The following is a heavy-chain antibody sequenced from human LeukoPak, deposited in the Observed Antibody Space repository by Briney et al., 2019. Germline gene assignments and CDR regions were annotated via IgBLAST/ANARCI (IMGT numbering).Heavy chain of an antibody. CDR1: GYTFSNYG. CDR3: ARHLRRSKLLYEENNWFDP. Sequence: ASVKVSCKASGYTFSNYGISWLRQAPGQRLEWMGWISGSIGNTNYAQKFQGRVTMTTDTSRSTAYMELRSLSSDDTAMYYCARHLRRSKLLYEENNWFDPWGQGTQVTVSS. D-gene: IGHD2-2*02. V-gene: IGHV1-18*01. CDR2: ISGSIGNT. J-gene: IGHJ5*02.